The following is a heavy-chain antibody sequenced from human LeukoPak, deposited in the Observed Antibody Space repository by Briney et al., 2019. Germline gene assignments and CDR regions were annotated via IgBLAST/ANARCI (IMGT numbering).Heavy chain of an antibody. J-gene: IGHJ4*02. V-gene: IGHV3-48*03. CDR2: IDSSGSSI. D-gene: IGHD2/OR15-2a*01. Sequence: PGGSLRLSCAASGFTFSSYEKNWVRQAPGKGLEWVSYIDSSGSSIHYADSVKGRFTISRDNAKNSLYLQMSSLRAEDTAVYYCARGESVIDYWGQGTLVTVSS. CDR1: GFTFSSYE. CDR3: ARGESVIDY.